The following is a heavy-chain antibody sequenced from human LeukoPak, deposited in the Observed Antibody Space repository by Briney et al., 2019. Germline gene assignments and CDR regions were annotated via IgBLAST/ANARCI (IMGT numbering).Heavy chain of an antibody. CDR3: TKWTNSSGWYYFDL. CDR1: GFIFSGSA. D-gene: IGHD6-13*01. J-gene: IGHJ4*02. Sequence: GGSLRLSCAGSGFIFSGSAMHWVRQASGKGLEWVGRIRSKANNYATAYAASVKGRSIVSRDDSKNTAYLQMNSLKIEDTAVYYCTKWTNSSGWYYFDLWGQGTLVTVSS. V-gene: IGHV3-73*01. CDR2: IRSKANNYAT.